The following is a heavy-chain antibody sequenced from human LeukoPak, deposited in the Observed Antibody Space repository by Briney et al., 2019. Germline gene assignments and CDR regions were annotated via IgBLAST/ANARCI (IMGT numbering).Heavy chain of an antibody. CDR1: GGSFSGYY. Sequence: SETLSLTCAVYGGSFSGYYWSWIRQPPGKGLEWIGEINHSGSTNYNPSLKSRVTISVDTSKNQFSLKLSSVTAADTAVYYCAREGGDYVRYFDYWGQGTLVTVSS. D-gene: IGHD2-21*02. CDR2: INHSGST. J-gene: IGHJ4*02. V-gene: IGHV4-34*01. CDR3: AREGGDYVRYFDY.